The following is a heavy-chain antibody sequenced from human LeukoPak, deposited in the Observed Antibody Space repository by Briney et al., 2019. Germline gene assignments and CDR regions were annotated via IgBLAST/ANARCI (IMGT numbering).Heavy chain of an antibody. V-gene: IGHV3-66*01. CDR3: AKDQDYYGSGSHHYFDY. D-gene: IGHD3-10*01. J-gene: IGHJ4*02. CDR2: IYSGGST. Sequence: PGGSLRLSCAASGFSVSSNYMSWVRQAPGKGLEWVSLIYSGGSTNYADSVKGRFTISRDNSKNTLYLQMNSLRAEDTAVYYCAKDQDYYGSGSHHYFDYWGQGTLVTVSS. CDR1: GFSVSSNY.